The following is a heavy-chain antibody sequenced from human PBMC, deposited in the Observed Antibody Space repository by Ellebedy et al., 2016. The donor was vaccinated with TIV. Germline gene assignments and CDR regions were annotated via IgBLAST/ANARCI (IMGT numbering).Heavy chain of an antibody. CDR3: ARAGPELWFGESQNLYYFDY. Sequence: AASVKVSCKASGYTFTSYGISWVRQAPGQGLEWMGWISAYNGNTNYAQKLQGRVTMTTDTSTSTAYMELRSLRSDDTAVYYCARAGPELWFGESQNLYYFDYWGQGTLVTVSS. D-gene: IGHD3-10*01. CDR1: GYTFTSYG. V-gene: IGHV1-18*01. J-gene: IGHJ4*02. CDR2: ISAYNGNT.